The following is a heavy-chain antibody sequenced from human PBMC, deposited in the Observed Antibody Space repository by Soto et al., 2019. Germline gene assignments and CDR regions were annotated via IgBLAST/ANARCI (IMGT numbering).Heavy chain of an antibody. CDR3: ASPMSIAARPDGKFFDY. D-gene: IGHD6-6*01. J-gene: IGHJ4*02. Sequence: QLQLQESGPGLVKPSETLSLTCTVSGGSISSSSYYWGWIRQPPGKGLEWIGSIYYSGSTYYNPSLRSRVTISVDTSKNQFSLKLRSVTATATAVYYCASPMSIAARPDGKFFDYWGQGTLVTVSS. CDR1: GGSISSSSYY. V-gene: IGHV4-39*01. CDR2: IYYSGST.